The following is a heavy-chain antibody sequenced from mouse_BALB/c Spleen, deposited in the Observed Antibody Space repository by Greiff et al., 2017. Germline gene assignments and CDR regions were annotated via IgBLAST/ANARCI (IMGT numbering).Heavy chain of an antibody. Sequence: EVQLQQSGAELVKPGASVKLSCTASGFNIKDTYMHWVKQRPEQGLEWIGRIDPANGNTKYDPKFQGKATITADTSSNTAYLQLSSLTSEDTAVYYCARTAYTTATAWFADWGQGTRVTVSA. D-gene: IGHD1-2*01. CDR3: ARTAYTTATAWFAD. J-gene: IGHJ3*01. CDR1: GFNIKDTY. V-gene: IGHV14-3*02. CDR2: IDPANGNT.